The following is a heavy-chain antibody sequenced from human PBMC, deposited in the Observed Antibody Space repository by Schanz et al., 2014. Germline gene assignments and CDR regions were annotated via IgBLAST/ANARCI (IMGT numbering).Heavy chain of an antibody. D-gene: IGHD4-17*01. CDR1: GGTFNSYT. CDR3: ARGYGDSRTDF. CDR2: IIPILAIA. Sequence: QVQLVQSGAEVKKPGSSMKVSCKASGGTFNSYTINWARQAPGQGLEWMGRIIPILAIANYAQKFQGRVTITADRSTSTAYMELSSLRSEDTAVYYCARGYGDSRTDFWGQGTLVTVSS. V-gene: IGHV1-69*02. J-gene: IGHJ4*02.